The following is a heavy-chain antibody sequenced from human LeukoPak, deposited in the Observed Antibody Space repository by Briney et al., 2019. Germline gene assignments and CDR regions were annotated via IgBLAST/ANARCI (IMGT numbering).Heavy chain of an antibody. CDR3: ARHVGDSYYYYYYMAV. V-gene: IGHV5-51*01. D-gene: IGHD2-21*02. CDR1: GYSFTSYW. CDR2: IYPGDSDT. J-gene: IGHJ6*03. Sequence: GESLKISCKGSGYSFTSYWIGWVRQMPGKGLEWMGIIYPGDSDTRYSPSFQGQVTISADKSISTAYLQWSSLKASDTAMYYCARHVGDSYYYYYYMAVWGKGTTVTVSS.